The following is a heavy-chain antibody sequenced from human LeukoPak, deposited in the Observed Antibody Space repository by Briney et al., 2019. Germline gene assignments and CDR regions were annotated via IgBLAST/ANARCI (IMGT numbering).Heavy chain of an antibody. CDR3: ARSRPSYYDILTGYYDFDY. J-gene: IGHJ4*02. CDR1: GGSISSSSYY. V-gene: IGHV4-39*01. CDR2: IYYSGST. Sequence: SETLSLICTVSGGSISSSSYYWGWIRQPPGKGLEWIGSIYYSGSTYYNPSLKSRVTISVDTSKNQFSLKLSSVTAADTAVYYCARSRPSYYDILTGYYDFDYWGQGTLVTVSS. D-gene: IGHD3-9*01.